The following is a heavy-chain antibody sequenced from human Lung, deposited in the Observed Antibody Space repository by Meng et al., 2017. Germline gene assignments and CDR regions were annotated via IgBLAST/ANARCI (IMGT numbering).Heavy chain of an antibody. J-gene: IGHJ4*02. Sequence: QVQLKQWGRGLLTASETLSLTCVVSGGSFSDYYWSWIRQPPGKGLEWIGEINHSGSTNYNPSLESRATISVDTSQNNLSLKLSSVTAADSAVYYCARGPTTMAHDFDYWGQGTLVTVSS. CDR1: GGSFSDYY. CDR3: ARGPTTMAHDFDY. V-gene: IGHV4-34*01. D-gene: IGHD4-11*01. CDR2: INHSGST.